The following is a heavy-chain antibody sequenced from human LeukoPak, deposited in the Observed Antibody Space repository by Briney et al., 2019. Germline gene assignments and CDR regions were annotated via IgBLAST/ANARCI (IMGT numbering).Heavy chain of an antibody. V-gene: IGHV1-69*04. Sequence: ASVKVSCKASGGTFSSYAISWVRQAPGQGLEWMGRISAMLGIANYAQKLQGRVTITADKSTSTAYMELSSLRSEDTAVYYCASEGLGAARLLGDYYYGMDVWGQGTTVTGS. CDR1: GGTFSSYA. CDR2: ISAMLGIA. D-gene: IGHD6-6*01. CDR3: ASEGLGAARLLGDYYYGMDV. J-gene: IGHJ6*02.